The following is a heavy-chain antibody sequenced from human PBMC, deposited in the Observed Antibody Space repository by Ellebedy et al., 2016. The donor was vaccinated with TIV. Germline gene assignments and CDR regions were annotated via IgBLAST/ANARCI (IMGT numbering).Heavy chain of an antibody. Sequence: AASVKVSCKVSGYTLTELSMHWVRQAPGKGLEWMGGFDPEDGETIYAQKFQGRVTMTEDTSTDTAYMELSSLRSEDTAVYYCARGPQGLRYYGMDVWGQGTTVTVSS. CDR3: ARGPQGLRYYGMDV. CDR1: GYTLTELS. CDR2: FDPEDGET. J-gene: IGHJ6*02. D-gene: IGHD2-15*01. V-gene: IGHV1-24*01.